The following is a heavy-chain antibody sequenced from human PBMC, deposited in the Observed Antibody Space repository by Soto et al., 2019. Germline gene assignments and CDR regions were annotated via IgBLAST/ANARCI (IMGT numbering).Heavy chain of an antibody. D-gene: IGHD2-2*01. Sequence: SETLSLTCAVYGGSFSGYYWSWIRQPPGKGLEWIGEINHSGSTNYNPSLKSRVTISVDTSKNQFSLKLSSVTAADTAVYYCARAPDCSSTSCYYYYYMDVWGKGATVTAP. CDR3: ARAPDCSSTSCYYYYYMDV. CDR1: GGSFSGYY. V-gene: IGHV4-34*01. CDR2: INHSGST. J-gene: IGHJ6*03.